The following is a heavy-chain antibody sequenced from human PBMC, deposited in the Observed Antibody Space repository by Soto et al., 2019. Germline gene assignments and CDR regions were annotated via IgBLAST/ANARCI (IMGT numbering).Heavy chain of an antibody. D-gene: IGHD4-17*01. V-gene: IGHV3-21*01. Sequence: GESLKISCAASGFTFSSYSMNWVRQAPGKGLEWVSSISSSSSYIYYADSVKGRFTISRDNAKNSLYLQMNSLRAEDTAVYYCASNGHQAYGDVRLDAFDIWGQGTMVTVSS. CDR3: ASNGHQAYGDVRLDAFDI. CDR1: GFTFSSYS. J-gene: IGHJ3*02. CDR2: ISSSSSYI.